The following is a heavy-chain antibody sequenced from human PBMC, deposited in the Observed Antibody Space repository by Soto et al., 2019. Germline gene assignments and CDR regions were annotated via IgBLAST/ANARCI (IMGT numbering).Heavy chain of an antibody. CDR3: ARRYGGNFDY. CDR1: CGPISSYY. CDR2: IYYSGST. V-gene: IGHV4-59*01. Sequence: SETLSLTCTVSCGPISSYYWSWIRQPPGKGLEWIGYIYYSGSTNYNPSLKSRVTISVDTSKNQFSLKLSSVTAADTAVYYCARRYGGNFDYWGQGTLVTVSS. J-gene: IGHJ4*02. D-gene: IGHD3-16*01.